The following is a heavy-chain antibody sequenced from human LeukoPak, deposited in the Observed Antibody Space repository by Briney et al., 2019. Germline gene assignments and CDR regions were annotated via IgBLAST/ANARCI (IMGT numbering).Heavy chain of an antibody. Sequence: SETLSLTCAVYGGSFSGYYWSWIRQPPGKGLEWIGEINHSGSTNYNPALKSRVTIPVYTSKHQFSLKLRSVTAADTAVYYRAKIDYWDWFDPWGQGTLVTVSS. CDR2: INHSGST. J-gene: IGHJ5*02. CDR1: GGSFSGYY. CDR3: AKIDYWDWFDP. V-gene: IGHV4-34*01. D-gene: IGHD2/OR15-2a*01.